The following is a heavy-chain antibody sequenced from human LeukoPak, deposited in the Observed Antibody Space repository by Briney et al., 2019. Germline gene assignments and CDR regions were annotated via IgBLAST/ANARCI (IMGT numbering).Heavy chain of an antibody. J-gene: IGHJ3*02. Sequence: SETLSLTCTVSGGSISSGGYYWSWIRQHPGKGLEWIGYIYYSGSTYYNPSLKSRVTISVDTSKNQFSLELSSVTAADTAVYYCARDSEGAAAFDIWGQGTMVTVSS. CDR1: GGSISSGGYY. CDR3: ARDSEGAAAFDI. CDR2: IYYSGST. D-gene: IGHD1-26*01. V-gene: IGHV4-31*03.